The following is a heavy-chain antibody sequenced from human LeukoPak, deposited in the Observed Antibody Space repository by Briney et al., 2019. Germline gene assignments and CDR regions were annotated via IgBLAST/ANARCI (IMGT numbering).Heavy chain of an antibody. D-gene: IGHD6-13*01. Sequence: PGGSLSLSCAASGFTFSSYAMSWVRQAPGKGLEWVSAISDSGGSTYYADSVKGRFTISRDNSKNTLYLQMNSLRAEDTAVYYCAKDPIQYSSSWIFDYWGQGTQVTVSS. V-gene: IGHV3-23*01. CDR3: AKDPIQYSSSWIFDY. CDR1: GFTFSSYA. J-gene: IGHJ4*02. CDR2: ISDSGGST.